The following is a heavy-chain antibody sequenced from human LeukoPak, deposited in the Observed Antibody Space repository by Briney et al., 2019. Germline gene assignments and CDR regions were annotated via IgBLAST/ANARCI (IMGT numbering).Heavy chain of an antibody. J-gene: IGHJ4*02. CDR3: TRDRVYDYVWGSYRPDY. Sequence: GGSLRLSCTASGFTLGDYAMSWVRQAPGKGLEWVGFIRSKAYGGTTEYAASVKGRFTTSRDDSKSIAYLQMNSLKTEDTAVYYCTRDRVYDYVWGSYRPDYWGQGTLVTVSS. D-gene: IGHD3-16*02. CDR1: GFTLGDYA. CDR2: IRSKAYGGTT. V-gene: IGHV3-49*04.